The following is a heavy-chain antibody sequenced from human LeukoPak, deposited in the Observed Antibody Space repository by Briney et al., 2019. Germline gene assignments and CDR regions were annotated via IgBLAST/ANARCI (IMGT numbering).Heavy chain of an antibody. CDR3: ARDIRVGYCSGGSCYFLYY. CDR2: IIPILGIA. J-gene: IGHJ4*02. V-gene: IGHV1-69*04. Sequence: SVKVSCKASGGTFSSYAISWVRQAPGQGLEWMGRIIPILGIANYAQKFQGRVTITADKSTSTAYMELSRLRSDDTAVYYCARDIRVGYCSGGSCYFLYYWGQGTLVTVSS. D-gene: IGHD2-15*01. CDR1: GGTFSSYA.